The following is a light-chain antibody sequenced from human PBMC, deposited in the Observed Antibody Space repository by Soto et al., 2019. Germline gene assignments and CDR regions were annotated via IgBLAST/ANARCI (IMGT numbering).Light chain of an antibody. CDR3: CSYAGNYIYD. CDR2: DVS. J-gene: IGLJ1*01. V-gene: IGLV2-11*01. Sequence: QSVLTQPRSVSGSPGQPVTISCTGTSSDVGGYNFVSWYQQHPDKAPQVMIYDVSKRPSGVPDRFSGSKSGNTASLTISGLQAEDEADYYCCSYAGNYIYDFGTGTKVTVL. CDR1: SSDVGGYNF.